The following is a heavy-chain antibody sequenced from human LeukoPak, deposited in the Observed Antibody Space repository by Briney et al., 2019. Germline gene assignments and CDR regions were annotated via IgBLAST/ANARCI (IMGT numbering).Heavy chain of an antibody. CDR2: IDSGDRT. V-gene: IGHV3-66*01. CDR1: GFTVSSNY. D-gene: IGHD3-10*01. J-gene: IGHJ3*02. Sequence: GGSLRLSCAASGFTVSSNYMNWVRQAPGKGLEWVSVIDSGDRTYYADSVKGRFTISRDNSKNTLYLQMNSLYCARDRRVRGVMWNSKSDGFDIWGHGTMVTVSS. CDR3: VMWNSKSDGFDI.